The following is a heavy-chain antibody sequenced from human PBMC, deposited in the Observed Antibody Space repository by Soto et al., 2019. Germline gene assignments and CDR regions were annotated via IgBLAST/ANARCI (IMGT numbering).Heavy chain of an antibody. CDR1: GFTFSSYG. Sequence: GGSLRLSCAASGFTFSSYGMHWVRQAPGKGLEWVAVIWYDGSNKYYADSVKGRFTISRDNSKNTLYLQMNSLGAEDTAVYYCARDLGYYDSSGYYYTLYYFDYWGQGTLVTVSS. CDR2: IWYDGSNK. D-gene: IGHD3-22*01. V-gene: IGHV3-33*01. CDR3: ARDLGYYDSSGYYYTLYYFDY. J-gene: IGHJ4*02.